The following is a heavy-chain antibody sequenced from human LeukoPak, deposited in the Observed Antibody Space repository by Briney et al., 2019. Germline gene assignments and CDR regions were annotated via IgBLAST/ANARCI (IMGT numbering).Heavy chain of an antibody. J-gene: IGHJ3*01. CDR3: ARAHQLGAFDF. Sequence: SVKVSCKASGYILTNYYMHWVRPAPGQGLEWMGWINPHSSDTKYAPKFRGRVTWTRDTSPNTTYLELSSLTSEDTATYYCARAHQLGAFDFWGQGTLVTVSS. CDR2: INPHSSDT. V-gene: IGHV1/OR15-1*04. D-gene: IGHD1-1*01. CDR1: GYILTNYY.